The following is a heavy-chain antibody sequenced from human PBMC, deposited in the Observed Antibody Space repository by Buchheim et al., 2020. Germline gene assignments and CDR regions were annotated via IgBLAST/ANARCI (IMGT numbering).Heavy chain of an antibody. V-gene: IGHV4-59*08. J-gene: IGHJ4*02. CDR3: ARQGHYGDYDN. CDR1: GGSISSYY. CDR2: IHYSGST. D-gene: IGHD4-17*01. Sequence: QVQLQESGPGLVKPSETLSPTCTVSGGSISSYYWSWIRQPPGGGLECIAYIHYSGSTNYNPSLKSRVTISVDTSKHQFSLKVSSVTAADTAVYYCARQGHYGDYDNWGQGTL.